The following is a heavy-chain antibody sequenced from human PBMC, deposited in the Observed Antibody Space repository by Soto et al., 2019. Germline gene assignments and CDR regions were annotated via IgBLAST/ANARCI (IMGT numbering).Heavy chain of an antibody. CDR1: GYTFTSYG. J-gene: IGHJ4*02. Sequence: GASVKVSCKASGYTFTSYGISWVRQAPGQGLEWMGWISAYNGNTNYAQKLQGRVTMTTDTSTSTAYMELRSLRSDDTAVYYCARAVGQLWPFLETLFDYWGQGTLVTVSS. V-gene: IGHV1-18*01. CDR2: ISAYNGNT. CDR3: ARAVGQLWPFLETLFDY. D-gene: IGHD5-18*01.